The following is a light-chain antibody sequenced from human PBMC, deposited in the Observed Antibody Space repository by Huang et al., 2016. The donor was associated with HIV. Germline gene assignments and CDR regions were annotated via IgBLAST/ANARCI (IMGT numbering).Light chain of an antibody. J-gene: IGKJ2*01. Sequence: DIQMTQSPSTLSASVGDRVTITCRASQSVSNWLAWYQQKPGKAPKLLIYQASSLGSGVPSRFSGRGSGKTFTLTITSLQPDDFATYYCQQCHSYPYTFGQGTKLQIK. V-gene: IGKV1-5*03. CDR2: QAS. CDR1: QSVSNW. CDR3: QQCHSYPYT.